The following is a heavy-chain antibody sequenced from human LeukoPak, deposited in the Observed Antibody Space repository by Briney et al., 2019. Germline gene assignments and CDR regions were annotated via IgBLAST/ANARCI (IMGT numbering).Heavy chain of an antibody. V-gene: IGHV3-23*01. Sequence: GGSLRLSCAAYGFTFSSYAMSWVRQAPGKVLEWVSAISGSGGSTYYADSVKGRFTISRDNSKNTLYLQMNSLRAEDTAVYYCAKEGRRITIFGEVVYFDYWGQGTLVTVSS. CDR1: GFTFSSYA. D-gene: IGHD3-3*01. J-gene: IGHJ4*02. CDR3: AKEGRRITIFGEVVYFDY. CDR2: ISGSGGST.